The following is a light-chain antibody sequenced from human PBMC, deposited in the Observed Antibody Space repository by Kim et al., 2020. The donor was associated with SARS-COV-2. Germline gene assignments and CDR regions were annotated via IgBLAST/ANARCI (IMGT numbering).Light chain of an antibody. Sequence: GQSITISCTGTSSDVGGYNYVSWYQQHPGKAPTLMIYDVSNRPSGVSNRFSGSKSANTASLTISGLQAEDEADYYCSSYRSRSTYVFGTGTKVTVL. CDR3: SSYRSRSTYV. CDR1: SSDVGGYNY. V-gene: IGLV2-14*03. J-gene: IGLJ1*01. CDR2: DVS.